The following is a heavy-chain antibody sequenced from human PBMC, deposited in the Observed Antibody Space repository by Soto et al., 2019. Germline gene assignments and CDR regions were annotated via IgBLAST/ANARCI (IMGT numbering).Heavy chain of an antibody. CDR3: ARVGGGRYLRIYGDQLPYYYYGMDV. D-gene: IGHD2-15*01. CDR2: INAGNGNT. Sequence: QVQLVQSGAEVKKPGASVKVSCKASGYTFTSYAMHWVRQAPGQRLEWMGWINAGNGNTKYSQKFQGRVTITRDTSASTAYMELSSLRSEDTAVYYCARVGGGRYLRIYGDQLPYYYYGMDVWGQGTTVTVSS. J-gene: IGHJ6*02. CDR1: GYTFTSYA. V-gene: IGHV1-3*01.